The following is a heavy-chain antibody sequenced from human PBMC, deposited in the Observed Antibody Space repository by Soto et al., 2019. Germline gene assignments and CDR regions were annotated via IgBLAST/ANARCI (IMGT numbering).Heavy chain of an antibody. CDR2: IIPIFGTA. CDR1: GGTFSSYA. D-gene: IGHD4-17*01. CDR3: ARDGDSGYGDYYYMDV. Sequence: SVKVSCKASGGTFSSYAISWVRQAPGQGLEWMGGIIPIFGTANYAQKFQGRVTITADESTSTAYMELSSLRSEDTAVYYCARDGDSGYGDYYYMDVWGKGTTVTVSS. V-gene: IGHV1-69*13. J-gene: IGHJ6*03.